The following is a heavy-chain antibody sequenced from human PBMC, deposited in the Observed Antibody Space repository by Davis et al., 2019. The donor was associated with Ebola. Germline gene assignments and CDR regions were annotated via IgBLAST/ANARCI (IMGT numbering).Heavy chain of an antibody. Sequence: MPSETLSLTCTASGDSISSGDYFWTWIRQPPGKGLEWIGYIYYSGSTYYNPSLKSRVTISVDTSKNQFSLKLSSVTAADTAVYYCARARVGISYWFDPWGQGTLVTVSS. V-gene: IGHV4-30-4*01. D-gene: IGHD2-21*01. J-gene: IGHJ5*02. CDR1: GDSISSGDYF. CDR3: ARARVGISYWFDP. CDR2: IYYSGST.